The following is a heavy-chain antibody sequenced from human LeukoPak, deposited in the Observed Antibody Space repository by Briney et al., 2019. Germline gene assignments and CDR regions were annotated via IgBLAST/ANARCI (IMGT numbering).Heavy chain of an antibody. J-gene: IGHJ3*02. D-gene: IGHD3-16*01. Sequence: SETLSLTCTVSGGSISSSSYYWGWIRQPPGKGLEWIGEIYHSGSTNYNPSLKSRVTISVDTSKNQFSLKLSSVTAADTAVYYCASGGGTTYTLAAFDIWGQGTMVTVSS. CDR2: IYHSGST. CDR3: ASGGGTTYTLAAFDI. CDR1: GGSISSSSYY. V-gene: IGHV4-39*01.